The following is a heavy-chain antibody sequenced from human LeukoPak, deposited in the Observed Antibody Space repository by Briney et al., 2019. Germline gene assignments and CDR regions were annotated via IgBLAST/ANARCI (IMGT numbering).Heavy chain of an antibody. V-gene: IGHV1-46*01. CDR2: INPSGGST. CDR3: ARDLGSSGWFHGMDV. Sequence: GASVKVSCKASGYTFTSYGISWVRQAPGQGLEWMAIINPSGGSTTYAQKFQGRVTMTRDTSTSTVYMELSSLRSEDTAVYYCARDLGSSGWFHGMDVWGQGTTVTVSS. D-gene: IGHD6-19*01. CDR1: GYTFTSYG. J-gene: IGHJ6*02.